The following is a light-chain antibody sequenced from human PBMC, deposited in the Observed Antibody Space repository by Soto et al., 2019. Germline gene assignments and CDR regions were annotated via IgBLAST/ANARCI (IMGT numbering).Light chain of an antibody. CDR2: EVS. CDR1: SSDVGGSDH. J-gene: IGLJ2*01. CDR3: TSYTTSGALV. V-gene: IGLV2-14*01. Sequence: QSVLTQPASVSGSPGQSITISCTGTSSDVGGSDHVSWYQQHPGKAPKVMIYEVSNRPSGVSNRFSGSKSGNTASLTISGLRAEDEADYFCTSYTTSGALVFGGGTKVTVL.